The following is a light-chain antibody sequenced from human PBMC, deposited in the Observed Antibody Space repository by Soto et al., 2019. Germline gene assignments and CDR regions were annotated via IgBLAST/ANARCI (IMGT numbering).Light chain of an antibody. CDR1: QGISNY. J-gene: IGKJ3*01. CDR2: AAS. CDR3: QNYRSVPL. V-gene: IGKV1-27*01. Sequence: DIQMTQSPSSLSASVGDRVTITCRASQGISNYIAWYQQKPGKAPKLLIYAASTLQSGVPSRFSGSGSGTDFTLTIISLQPEHVATYSFQNYRSVPLFGPATKVDIK.